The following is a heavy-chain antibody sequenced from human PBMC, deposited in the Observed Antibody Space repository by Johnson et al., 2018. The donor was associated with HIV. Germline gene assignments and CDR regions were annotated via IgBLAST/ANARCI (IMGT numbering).Heavy chain of an antibody. CDR1: GFTFSNYG. CDR3: ARHRAAVLWFREGDTFDI. D-gene: IGHD3-10*01. CDR2: VWYDGSNE. V-gene: IGHV3-33*01. J-gene: IGHJ3*02. Sequence: QVQLVESGGGVVQPGRSLRLSCAASGFTFSNYGMHWVRQAPGKGLDWVAVVWYDGSNEYYADSVKGRFTISRDNAKKSLHLQMNSLRAEDTALYYCARHRAAVLWFREGDTFDIWGQGTMVTVSS.